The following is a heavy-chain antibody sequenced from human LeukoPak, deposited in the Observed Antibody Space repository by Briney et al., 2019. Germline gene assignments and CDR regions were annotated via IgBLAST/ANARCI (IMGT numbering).Heavy chain of an antibody. V-gene: IGHV3-21*01. Sequence: GGSLRHSCAGSGFTFSTYSIHWVRQAPGKGLEWVSSISSDGGYIYYADSVKGRFTISRDNAKNSVYLQMKSLRAEDTAVSYCARGNAPLPFDYWGQGTLVTVSS. CDR1: GFTFSTYS. CDR2: ISSDGGYI. D-gene: IGHD2-2*01. CDR3: ARGNAPLPFDY. J-gene: IGHJ4*02.